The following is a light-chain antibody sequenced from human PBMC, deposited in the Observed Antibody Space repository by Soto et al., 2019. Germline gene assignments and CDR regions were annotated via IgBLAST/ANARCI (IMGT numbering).Light chain of an antibody. CDR1: SSNIGAGYD. Sequence: QAVVTQPPSVSGAPGQRVTISCTGSSSNIGAGYDVHWYQHLPGTPPKLLIYGNNNRPSGVPDRFSGSKSGTSASLAITGLQAEDEADYYCQSYDSSLSGPNWVFGGGTKLTVL. CDR3: QSYDSSLSGPNWV. J-gene: IGLJ3*02. CDR2: GNN. V-gene: IGLV1-40*01.